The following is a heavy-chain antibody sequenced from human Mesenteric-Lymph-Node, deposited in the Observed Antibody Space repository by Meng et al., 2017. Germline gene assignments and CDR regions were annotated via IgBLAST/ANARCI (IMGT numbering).Heavy chain of an antibody. CDR2: ISGSGGST. CDR3: AKVMWFGECADY. Sequence: GESLKISCAASGFSGYWMHWVRQAPGKGLEWVSAISGSGGSTYYADSVKGRFTISRDNSKNTLYLQMNSLRAEDTAVYYCAKVMWFGECADYWGQGTLVTVSS. D-gene: IGHD3-10*01. CDR1: GFSGYW. J-gene: IGHJ4*02. V-gene: IGHV3-23*01.